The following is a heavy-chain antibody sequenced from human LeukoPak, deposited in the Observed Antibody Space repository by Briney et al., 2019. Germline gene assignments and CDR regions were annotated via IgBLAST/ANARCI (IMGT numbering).Heavy chain of an antibody. CDR2: INHSGST. V-gene: IGHV4-34*01. J-gene: IGHJ4*02. CDR1: GGSFSGYY. CDR3: ARFTVVTLFDY. Sequence: PSETLSLTCAVYGGSFSGYYWSWIRQPPGKGLEWIGEINHSGSTNYNPSLKSRVTISVDTSKNQFSLKLSSVTAADTAVYYCARFTVVTLFDYWGQGTLVTVSS. D-gene: IGHD4-23*01.